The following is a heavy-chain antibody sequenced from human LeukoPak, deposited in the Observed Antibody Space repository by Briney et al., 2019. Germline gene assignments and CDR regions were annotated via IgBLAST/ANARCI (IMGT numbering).Heavy chain of an antibody. J-gene: IGHJ4*02. Sequence: GGSLRLSCAASGFTFSSYSMNWVRQAPGKGLEWVSSISSSSSYIYYADSVKGRFTISRDNAKNSLYLQMNSLRAEDTAVYYCARVDNWGSYFDYWGQGTLVTVSS. V-gene: IGHV3-21*01. CDR1: GFTFSSYS. CDR2: ISSSSSYI. CDR3: ARVDNWGSYFDY. D-gene: IGHD7-27*01.